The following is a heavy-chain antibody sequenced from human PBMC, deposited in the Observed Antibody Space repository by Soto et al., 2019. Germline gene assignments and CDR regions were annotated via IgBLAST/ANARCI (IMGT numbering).Heavy chain of an antibody. CDR3: ARGGATTGYYYGMDV. J-gene: IGHJ6*02. D-gene: IGHD2-8*02. CDR2: INHSGST. CDR1: GGSFSGYY. V-gene: IGHV4-34*01. Sequence: SETLSLTCAVYGGSFSGYYCSWVLQRPGKWLEWIAEINHSGSTNYNPSLKSRVTISVDTSKNQFSLKLSSVTAADTAVYYCARGGATTGYYYGMDVWGQGTTVTVSS.